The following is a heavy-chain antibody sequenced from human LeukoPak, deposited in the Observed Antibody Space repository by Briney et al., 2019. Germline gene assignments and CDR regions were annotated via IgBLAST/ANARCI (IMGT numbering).Heavy chain of an antibody. Sequence: GASVKVSCKASGYTFTGYYMHWVRQAPGQGLEWMGWINPNSGGTNYAQKFQGRVTMTRDTSISTAYMELSRLRPDDTAVYYCAREVYCSSTSCYHDAFDIWGQGTMVTVSS. CDR1: GYTFTGYY. J-gene: IGHJ3*02. CDR3: AREVYCSSTSCYHDAFDI. D-gene: IGHD2-2*01. V-gene: IGHV1-2*02. CDR2: INPNSGGT.